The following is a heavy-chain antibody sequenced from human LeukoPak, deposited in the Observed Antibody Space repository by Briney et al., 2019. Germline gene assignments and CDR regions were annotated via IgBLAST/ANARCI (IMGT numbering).Heavy chain of an antibody. CDR2: ISYDGSNK. D-gene: IGHD2/OR15-2a*01. CDR1: GFTFSSYA. V-gene: IGHV3-30-3*01. Sequence: PGRSLRLSCAASGFTFSSYAMHWVRQAPGKGLEWVAVISYDGSNKYYADSVKGRFTISRDNSKNTLYLQMNSPRAEDTAVYYCARDIVIAKYYYYGMDVWGQGTTVTVSS. J-gene: IGHJ6*02. CDR3: ARDIVIAKYYYYGMDV.